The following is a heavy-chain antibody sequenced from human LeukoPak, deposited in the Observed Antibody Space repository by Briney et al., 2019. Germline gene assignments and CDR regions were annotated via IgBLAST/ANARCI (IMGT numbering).Heavy chain of an antibody. V-gene: IGHV4-39*01. D-gene: IGHD5-18*01. CDR2: IYYSKNT. CDR3: VSPRGFSYGYFDY. CDR1: GGSISSSSYY. J-gene: IGHJ4*02. Sequence: SETLSLTCTVSGGSISSSSYYWGWIRQPPGKGLEWIGSIYYSKNTYYNPSLKSRVTISADTSKNQFSLTLGSVSATDTAVYYCVSPRGFSYGYFDYWGQGTLVPVSS.